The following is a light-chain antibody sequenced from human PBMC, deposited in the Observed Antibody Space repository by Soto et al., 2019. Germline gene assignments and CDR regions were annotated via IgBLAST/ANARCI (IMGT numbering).Light chain of an antibody. Sequence: DIQMTQSPSTLSASVGDRVTITCRSSQTITSWLAWYQQKPGKAPRLLIYDASSLESWVPSRFSGSGSGTELTLTISSLQSEDFATYYCQQYKSFWTFGQGTKGDIK. J-gene: IGKJ1*01. CDR2: DAS. V-gene: IGKV1-5*01. CDR1: QTITSW. CDR3: QQYKSFWT.